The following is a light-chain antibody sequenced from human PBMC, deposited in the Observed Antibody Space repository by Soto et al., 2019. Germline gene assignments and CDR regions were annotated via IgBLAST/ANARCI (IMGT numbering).Light chain of an antibody. V-gene: IGKV2-28*01. Sequence: DIVMTQSPLSLPVTPGEPASISCTSSQSLLHSNGYKYLDWYLQKPGQSPQLLIYLGSNRSSGVPDRFSGSGSGTDFTLTISRLEPEDFAVYYCQQYGSSPRTFGQGTRLENK. J-gene: IGKJ5*01. CDR2: LGS. CDR1: QSLLHSNGYKY. CDR3: QQYGSSPRT.